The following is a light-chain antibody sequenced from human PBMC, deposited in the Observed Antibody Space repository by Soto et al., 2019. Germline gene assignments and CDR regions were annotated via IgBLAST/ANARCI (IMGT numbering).Light chain of an antibody. CDR1: QGIRND. CDR2: AAS. J-gene: IGKJ4*01. CDR3: LQDYNYPLT. Sequence: AIQMTQSPSSLSASVGDRVTITCRASQGIRNDLGWYQQKPGKAPKLLIYAASSLPSGVPSRFSGSGSGTDVTLTISSLQPEDFATYYCLQDYNYPLTFGGGTKVEIK. V-gene: IGKV1-6*01.